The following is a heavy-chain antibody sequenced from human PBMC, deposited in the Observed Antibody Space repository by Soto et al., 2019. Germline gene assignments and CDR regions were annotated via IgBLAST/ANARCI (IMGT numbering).Heavy chain of an antibody. CDR2: MYYSGST. J-gene: IGHJ4*02. V-gene: IGHV4-59*02. Sequence: SETLSLTCTVSGGSVSSYYCSWIRQPPGKGLEWIGYMYYSGSTNYNPSLKSRVTISVDTSKNQFSLKLSSVTAADTAVYYCARAGAATLSDYWGQGTLVTVSS. CDR3: ARAGAATLSDY. CDR1: GGSVSSYY. D-gene: IGHD2-15*01.